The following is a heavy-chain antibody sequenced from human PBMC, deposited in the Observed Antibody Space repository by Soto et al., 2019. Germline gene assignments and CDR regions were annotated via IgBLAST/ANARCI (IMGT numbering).Heavy chain of an antibody. Sequence: GGSLRLSCAASGFTFSHYGMHWVRQAPGKGLEWVAVISYDGSDKYYADSVKGRFAISRDNSKNTLYLQMNSLIPEDTAVYYCAKGAYFDFWSGLSPKFDYWGQGTLVTVSS. CDR3: AKGAYFDFWSGLSPKFDY. V-gene: IGHV3-30*18. CDR1: GFTFSHYG. D-gene: IGHD3-3*01. J-gene: IGHJ4*02. CDR2: ISYDGSDK.